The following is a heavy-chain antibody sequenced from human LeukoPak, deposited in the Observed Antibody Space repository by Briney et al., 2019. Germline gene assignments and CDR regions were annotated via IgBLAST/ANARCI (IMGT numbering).Heavy chain of an antibody. CDR1: AFTFSNDA. CDR2: ITGSGGNT. CDR3: VIWGDYDVLTGYYVSDY. Sequence: GGSLRLSCAASAFTFSNDAMSWVRQAPGKGLESVSAITGSGGNTYYADSVKGRFPISRDNSKNTVFLQMNSLRHEDTAIYYCVIWGDYDVLTGYYVSDYWGQGTLVTVSS. V-gene: IGHV3-23*01. D-gene: IGHD3-9*01. J-gene: IGHJ4*02.